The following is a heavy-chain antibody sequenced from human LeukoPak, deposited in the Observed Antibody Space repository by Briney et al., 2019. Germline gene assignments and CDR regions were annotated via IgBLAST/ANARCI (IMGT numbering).Heavy chain of an antibody. D-gene: IGHD3-3*01. CDR3: ARQYTPGYDFWSGYYTDHYYFDY. J-gene: IGHJ4*02. CDR1: GFTLSSYG. V-gene: IGHV3-30*02. CDR2: IRYDGSNK. Sequence: GGSLRLSCPASGFTLSSYGMQWVRQAPGKGLEWVAFIRYDGSNKYYADSVKGRFTISRDNAKNTLYLQMNSLRAEDTAVYYCARQYTPGYDFWSGYYTDHYYFDYWGQGTLVTVSS.